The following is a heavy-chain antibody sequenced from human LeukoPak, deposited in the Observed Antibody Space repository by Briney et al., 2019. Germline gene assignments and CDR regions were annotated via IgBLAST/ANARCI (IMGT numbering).Heavy chain of an antibody. Sequence: SVKVSCKASGGTFSSYAISWVRQAPGQGLEWMGRIIPILGIANYAQKFQGRVTITADKSTSTAYMELSSLRSEDTAVYYCARAFRDVAAGKYYYYYYGMDVWGQGTTVTVSS. J-gene: IGHJ6*02. V-gene: IGHV1-69*04. D-gene: IGHD6-13*01. CDR3: ARAFRDVAAGKYYYYYYGMDV. CDR1: GGTFSSYA. CDR2: IIPILGIA.